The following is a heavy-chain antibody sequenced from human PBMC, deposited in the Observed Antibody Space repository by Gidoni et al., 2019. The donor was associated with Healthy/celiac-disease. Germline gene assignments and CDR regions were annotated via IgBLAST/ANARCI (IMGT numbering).Heavy chain of an antibody. J-gene: IGHJ3*02. CDR2: ISAYNGNT. D-gene: IGHD2-15*01. Sequence: QVQLVQSGAEVKKPRASVKVSCKASGYTFTSYSISWVRQAPGQGLEWMGWISAYNGNTNYAQKLQGRVTMTTDTSTSTAYMELRSLRSDDTAVYYCARDSFSVVTEGVDAFDIWGQGTMVTVSS. CDR3: ARDSFSVVTEGVDAFDI. CDR1: GYTFTSYS. V-gene: IGHV1-18*01.